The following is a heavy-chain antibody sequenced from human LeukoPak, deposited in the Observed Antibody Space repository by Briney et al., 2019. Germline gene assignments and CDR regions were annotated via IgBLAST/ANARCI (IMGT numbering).Heavy chain of an antibody. CDR1: SGSFRTYY. CDR3: ARTYYDFWSGYHDAFDI. Sequence: PSETLSLTCTVSSGSFRTYYWSWIRQPPGKGLEWIGYIFYNEGTNYNPSLKSRVTISVDTSKNQFSLKLSSVTAADTAVYYCARTYYDFWSGYHDAFDIWGQGTMVTVSS. D-gene: IGHD3-3*01. J-gene: IGHJ3*02. V-gene: IGHV4-59*08. CDR2: IFYNEGT.